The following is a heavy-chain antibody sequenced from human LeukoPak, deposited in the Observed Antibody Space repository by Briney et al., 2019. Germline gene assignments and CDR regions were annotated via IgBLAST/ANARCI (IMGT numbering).Heavy chain of an antibody. D-gene: IGHD5-12*01. CDR3: AKDRGYSGYDYGY. Sequence: PGRSLRLSCAASGFDFSNYATTWVRQAPGKGLEWVSSISSTNTYIYYADSVKGRFTVSRDNSKNTLYLQMNSLRAEDTAVYYCAKDRGYSGYDYGYWGQGTLVTVSS. CDR1: GFDFSNYA. J-gene: IGHJ4*02. CDR2: ISSTNTYI. V-gene: IGHV3-21*04.